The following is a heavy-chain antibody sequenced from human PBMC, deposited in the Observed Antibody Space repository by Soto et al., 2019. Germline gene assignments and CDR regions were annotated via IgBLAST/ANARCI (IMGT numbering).Heavy chain of an antibody. Sequence: WGSLRLSCAASGFTFSSYNMNWVRQAPGEGQGLRRGKGLEWVSAISGSGGSTYYADSVKGRFTVSRDNAKNTLYLQMNSLRAEDTAVYYCGRVSGYSFGYGYWGQGTLVT. J-gene: IGHJ4*02. D-gene: IGHD5-18*01. CDR1: GFTFSSYN. CDR2: ISGSGGST. CDR3: GRVSGYSFGYGY. V-gene: IGHV3-23*01.